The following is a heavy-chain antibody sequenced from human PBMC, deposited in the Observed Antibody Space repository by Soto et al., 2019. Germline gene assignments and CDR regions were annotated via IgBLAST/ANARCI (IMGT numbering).Heavy chain of an antibody. J-gene: IGHJ6*02. Sequence: GRGLEWIGSIYFGGNTYYTPSLKSRVTISVDTSKNQFSLKLSSVTAADTAVYYCARHLSDSSGRHYYYYGMDVWGQGTTVTVSS. CDR2: IYFGGNT. D-gene: IGHD6-19*01. CDR3: ARHLSDSSGRHYYYYGMDV. V-gene: IGHV4-39*01.